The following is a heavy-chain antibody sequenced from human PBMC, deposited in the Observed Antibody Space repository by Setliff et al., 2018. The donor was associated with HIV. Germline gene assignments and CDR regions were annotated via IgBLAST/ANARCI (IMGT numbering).Heavy chain of an antibody. CDR1: GFTFSDYA. Sequence: PGGSLRLSCVASGFTFSDYAMHWVRQAPGKGLEWVALLSFDEQNTYYTDSVKGRFTISRDNYKDTLYLQMNNVKIEDTGVYYCATDKGGPKRRQLVSLGGGAFQYHYLYFGMDVWGQGTTVTVSS. CDR3: ATDKGGPKRRQLVSLGGGAFQYHYLYFGMDV. J-gene: IGHJ6*02. CDR2: LSFDEQNT. V-gene: IGHV3-30*04. D-gene: IGHD3-16*01.